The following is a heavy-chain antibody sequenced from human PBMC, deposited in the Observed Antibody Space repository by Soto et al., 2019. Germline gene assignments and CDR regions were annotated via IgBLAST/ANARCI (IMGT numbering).Heavy chain of an antibody. CDR2: FGDRDFIT. CDR3: AKGPDPRAFDI. CDR1: GFTFRSYA. Sequence: EVQLLESGGGLVQPGGSLRLSCAASGFTFRSYAISWVRQAQGRGLEWVSTFGDRDFITYYADSVKGRFTVSRDNDNSALFLQMNSLRPEDTAVYYCAKGPDPRAFDIWGQGTLVTVSS. V-gene: IGHV3-23*01. J-gene: IGHJ3*02.